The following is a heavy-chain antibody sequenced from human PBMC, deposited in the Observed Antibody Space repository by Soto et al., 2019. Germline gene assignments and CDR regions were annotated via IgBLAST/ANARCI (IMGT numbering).Heavy chain of an antibody. CDR2: IYHSVNT. V-gene: IGHV4-4*02. CDR1: GGSISSSDC. D-gene: IGHD3-10*01. J-gene: IGHJ5*02. CDR3: ARNRVGSSTEGPYASLFDP. Sequence: SETLSLTGAVSGGSISSSDCWSWVRQPPGKGLEWIGEIYHSVNTNYNPSFRSRVTISVDKSKNQFSLKVTSVTAADTAVYYCARNRVGSSTEGPYASLFDPCGQLTLVTVCS.